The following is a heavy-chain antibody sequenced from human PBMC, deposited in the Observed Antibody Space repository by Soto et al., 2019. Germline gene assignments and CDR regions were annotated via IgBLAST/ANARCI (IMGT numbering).Heavy chain of an antibody. V-gene: IGHV3-21*01. Sequence: EVQLVESGGGLVKPGGSLRLSCAASGFTFSSYTMTWVRQAPGKGLEWVSAIDTSSPYIYDADSVKGRFTVSRDDAKNAVYLQMNSLRAEDAAVYYCSRVGTAMVFGYGCQGTLLAVSS. J-gene: IGHJ4*02. CDR3: SRVGTAMVFGY. D-gene: IGHD5-18*01. CDR2: IDTSSPYI. CDR1: GFTFSSYT.